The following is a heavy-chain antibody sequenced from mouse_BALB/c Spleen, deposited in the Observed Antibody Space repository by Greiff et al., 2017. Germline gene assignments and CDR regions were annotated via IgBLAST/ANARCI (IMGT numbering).Heavy chain of an antibody. Sequence: EVMLVESGGGLVQPGGSLRLSCATSGFTFTAYYMSWVRQPPGKALEWLGFIRNKANGYTTEYSASVKGRFTISRDNSQSILYLQMNTLRAEDSATYYCARDITGMDYWGQGTSVTVSS. CDR3: ARDITGMDY. V-gene: IGHV7-3*02. CDR1: GFTFTAYY. J-gene: IGHJ4*01. D-gene: IGHD4-1*01. CDR2: IRNKANGYTT.